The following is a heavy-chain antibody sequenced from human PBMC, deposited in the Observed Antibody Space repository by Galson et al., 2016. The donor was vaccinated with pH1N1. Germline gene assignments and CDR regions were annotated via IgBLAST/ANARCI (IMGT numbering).Heavy chain of an antibody. CDR3: ARSPGYMVTALDN. J-gene: IGHJ4*01. D-gene: IGHD2-21*02. V-gene: IGHV1-69*01. CDR1: GGTFSSFG. Sequence: SCKASGGTFSSFGISWVRQAPGQGLEWMGGIIGMFAKTNYARKFQGRVTITADELTSTAYMDLSSLTSEDTAVYYCARSPGYMVTALDNWGHGTLVTVSS. CDR2: IIGMFAKT.